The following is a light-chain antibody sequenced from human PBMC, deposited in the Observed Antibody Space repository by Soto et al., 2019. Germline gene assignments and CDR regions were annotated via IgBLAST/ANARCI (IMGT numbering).Light chain of an antibody. Sequence: EIVLTQSPATLSLSPGERVTLSCRASQSLGKYLAWYQQRPGQAPRLLIYDASDMATGIPARFSGSGSGTGFTLTISSLEPEDLVLYYCQHRSNWPPYTFGQGTRVDIK. J-gene: IGKJ2*01. CDR2: DAS. V-gene: IGKV3-11*01. CDR3: QHRSNWPPYT. CDR1: QSLGKY.